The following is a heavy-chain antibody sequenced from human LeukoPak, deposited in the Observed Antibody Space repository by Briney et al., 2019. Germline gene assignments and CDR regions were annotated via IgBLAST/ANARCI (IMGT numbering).Heavy chain of an antibody. CDR3: AKNTSGSAVVAATQWIDY. Sequence: GGSLRLSCAASGFTFDDYAMHWVRQAPGKGLEWVSGISWNSGSIGYADSVKGRFTISRDNSKNTLYLQMNSLRAEDTAVYYCAKNTSGSAVVAATQWIDYWGQGTLVTVSS. J-gene: IGHJ4*02. CDR1: GFTFDDYA. D-gene: IGHD2-15*01. CDR2: ISWNSGSI. V-gene: IGHV3-9*01.